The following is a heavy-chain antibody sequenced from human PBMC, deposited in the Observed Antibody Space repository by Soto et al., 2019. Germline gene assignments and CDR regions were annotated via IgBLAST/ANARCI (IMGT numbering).Heavy chain of an antibody. J-gene: IGHJ2*01. V-gene: IGHV4-59*01. CDR2: ISYSGST. D-gene: IGHD2-8*01. Sequence: SETLSLTCTVSGGSISSYYWSWIRQPPGKGLEWLGYISYSGSTNYNPSLNSRVTISVDTSKNQFSLKLSSVTAADTAVYYCARWTKYWYFDLWGRGTLVTVSS. CDR3: ARWTKYWYFDL. CDR1: GGSISSYY.